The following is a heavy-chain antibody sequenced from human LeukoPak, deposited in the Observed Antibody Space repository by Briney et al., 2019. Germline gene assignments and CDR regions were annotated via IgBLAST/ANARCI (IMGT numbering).Heavy chain of an antibody. CDR2: FDPEDGET. D-gene: IGHD6-19*01. V-gene: IGHV1-24*01. CDR1: GYTLTELS. J-gene: IGHJ3*02. CDR3: ATVRSSGWYRATDAFDI. Sequence: ASVKVSCKVSGYTLTELSMHWVRQAPGKGLEWMGGFDPEDGETIYAQKFQGRVTMTEDTSTDTAYMELSSLRSEDTAVYCCATVRSSGWYRATDAFDIWGQGTMVTVSS.